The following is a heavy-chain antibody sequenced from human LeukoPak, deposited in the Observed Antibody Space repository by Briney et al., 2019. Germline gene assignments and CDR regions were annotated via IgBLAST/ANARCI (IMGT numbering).Heavy chain of an antibody. CDR3: ARETGYFDFDY. Sequence: GASVKVSCKASGYTFTGYYMHWVRQAPGQGLEWMGRINPNSGGTDYAQNFQGRVTMTRDTSISTAYMELSRLRSDDTAVCYCARETGYFDFDYWGQGTLVTVSS. J-gene: IGHJ4*02. D-gene: IGHD3-9*01. V-gene: IGHV1-2*06. CDR2: INPNSGGT. CDR1: GYTFTGYY.